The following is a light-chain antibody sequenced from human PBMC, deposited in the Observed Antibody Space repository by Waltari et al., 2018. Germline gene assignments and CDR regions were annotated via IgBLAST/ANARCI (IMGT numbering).Light chain of an antibody. Sequence: EIQMTQSPSSLSTSVGDRVTITCQTSQDISNYLNWYQQKPGKAPKLPIYAASNLETGVPARFRGSGSGTNFTFTISSLQPEDIATYYCQQHDNLPLAFGGGTKVEIK. CDR3: QQHDNLPLA. CDR1: QDISNY. CDR2: AAS. V-gene: IGKV1-33*01. J-gene: IGKJ4*01.